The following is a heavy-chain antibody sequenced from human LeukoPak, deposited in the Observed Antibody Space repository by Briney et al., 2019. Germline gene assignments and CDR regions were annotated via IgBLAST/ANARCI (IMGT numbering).Heavy chain of an antibody. J-gene: IGHJ4*02. CDR3: ARDPAKFWSGHDY. CDR1: GSTFSSYG. CDR2: ISYDGSNK. V-gene: IGHV3-30*03. D-gene: IGHD3-3*01. Sequence: PGGSLRLYCTASGSTFSSYGMHWARQAPGKGLEWVAVISYDGSNKYYADSVKGRFTISRDNSKNTLYVQMNSLRAEDTAVYYCARDPAKFWSGHDYWGQGTLVTVSS.